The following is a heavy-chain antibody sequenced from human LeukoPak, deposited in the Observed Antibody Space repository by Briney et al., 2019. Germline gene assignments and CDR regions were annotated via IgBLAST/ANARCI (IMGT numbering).Heavy chain of an antibody. J-gene: IGHJ3*02. Sequence: PSETLSLTCTVSGGSISSGDYYWSWIRQPPGKGLEWTGYMYYIGRSDHNLHLKSQVTISVDTSKNQFSLKLSSVTAADTAVYYCARVLRLELQDAFDIWGQGTMVTVSS. CDR3: ARVLRLELQDAFDI. V-gene: IGHV4-30-4*01. D-gene: IGHD1-26*01. CDR2: MYYIGRS. CDR1: GGSISSGDYY.